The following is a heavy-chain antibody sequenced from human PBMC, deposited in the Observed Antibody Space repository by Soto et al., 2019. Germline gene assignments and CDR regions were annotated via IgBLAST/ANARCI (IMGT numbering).Heavy chain of an antibody. J-gene: IGHJ5*02. CDR1: GGSISSGVYY. CDR3: ARDGKRLRFGELGPNWFDP. CDR2: IYYSGST. V-gene: IGHV4-30-4*01. D-gene: IGHD3-10*01. Sequence: PSETLSFTCTVSGGSISSGVYYWGWFRQPTGKDLEWIGYIYYSGSTYYNPSLKSRVTISVDTSKNQFSLKLSSVTAADTAVYYCARDGKRLRFGELGPNWFDPRGQGTLVTVSS.